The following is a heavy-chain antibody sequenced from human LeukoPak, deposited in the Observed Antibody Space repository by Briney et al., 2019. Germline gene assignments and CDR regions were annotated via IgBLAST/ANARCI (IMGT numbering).Heavy chain of an antibody. V-gene: IGHV4-4*02. D-gene: IGHD3-22*01. CDR2: IYHSGST. J-gene: IGHJ4*02. CDR1: GGSISSSNW. Sequence: SETLSLTCAVSGGSISSSNWWSWVRQPPGKGLEWIGEIYHSGSTNYNPSLKSRVTISVDKSKNQFSLKLSSVTAADTAVYYCASWGESYYYDSSGYYYWGQGTLVTVSS. CDR3: ASWGESYYYDSSGYYY.